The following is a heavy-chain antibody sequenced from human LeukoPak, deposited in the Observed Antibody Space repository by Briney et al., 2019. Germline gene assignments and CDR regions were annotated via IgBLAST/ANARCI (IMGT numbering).Heavy chain of an antibody. Sequence: PSETLSLTCAVYGGSFSGYYWSWIRQPPGKGLEWIGEINHSGSTNYNPSLKRRVTISVDTSKNQFSLKLSSVTAADTAVYYCARGNSYGVDYWGQGTLVTVSS. D-gene: IGHD5-18*01. CDR2: INHSGST. V-gene: IGHV4-34*01. J-gene: IGHJ4*02. CDR1: GGSFSGYY. CDR3: ARGNSYGVDY.